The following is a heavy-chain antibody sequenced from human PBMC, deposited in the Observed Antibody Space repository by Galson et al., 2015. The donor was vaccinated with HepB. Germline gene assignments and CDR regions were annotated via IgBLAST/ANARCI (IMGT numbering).Heavy chain of an antibody. V-gene: IGHV3-73*01. CDR3: TRDSGSDY. CDR1: GFTFSGSA. CDR2: IRSKANSYAT. J-gene: IGHJ4*02. Sequence: SLRLSCAASGFTFSGSAMHWVRQASGKGLEWVGRIRSKANSYATAYAASVKGRFSISRDDSKNTAYLQMNSLKTEDTAVYHCTRDSGSDYWGQGTLVTVSS. D-gene: IGHD5-12*01.